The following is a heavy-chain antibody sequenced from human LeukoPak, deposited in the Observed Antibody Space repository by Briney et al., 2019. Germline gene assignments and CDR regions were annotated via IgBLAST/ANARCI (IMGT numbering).Heavy chain of an antibody. J-gene: IGHJ4*02. Sequence: ASVKVSCKASGYTFTSYGISWVRQAPGQGLEWMGWISAYNGNTNYAQKLQGRVTMTIDTSTSTAYMELRSLRSDDTAVYYCARVSQYCSGGSCYPSFDYWGQGTLVTVSS. D-gene: IGHD2-15*01. CDR3: ARVSQYCSGGSCYPSFDY. CDR2: ISAYNGNT. V-gene: IGHV1-18*01. CDR1: GYTFTSYG.